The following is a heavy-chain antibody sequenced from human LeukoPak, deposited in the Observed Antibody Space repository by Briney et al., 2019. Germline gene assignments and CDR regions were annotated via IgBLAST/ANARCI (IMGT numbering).Heavy chain of an antibody. CDR3: ARDLWFGDPNAFDI. V-gene: IGHV1-18*01. J-gene: IGHJ3*02. D-gene: IGHD3-10*01. Sequence: ASVKVSCKASGYTFTSYGISWVRQAPGQGLEWMGWISAYNGNANYAQKLQGRVTMTTDTSTSTAYMELRSLRSDDTAVYYCARDLWFGDPNAFDIWGQGTMVTVSS. CDR2: ISAYNGNA. CDR1: GYTFTSYG.